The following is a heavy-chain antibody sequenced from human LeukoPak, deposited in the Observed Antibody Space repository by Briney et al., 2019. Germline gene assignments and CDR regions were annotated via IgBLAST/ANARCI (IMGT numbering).Heavy chain of an antibody. CDR1: GGSISSYY. Sequence: PSETLFLTCTVSGGSISSYYWSWIRQPPGKGLEWIGYIYYSGSTNYNPSLKSRVTISVDTSKNQFSLKLSSVTAADTAVYYCARSDDSSGYLNWFDPWGQGTLVTVSS. CDR2: IYYSGST. V-gene: IGHV4-59*01. J-gene: IGHJ5*02. CDR3: ARSDDSSGYLNWFDP. D-gene: IGHD3-22*01.